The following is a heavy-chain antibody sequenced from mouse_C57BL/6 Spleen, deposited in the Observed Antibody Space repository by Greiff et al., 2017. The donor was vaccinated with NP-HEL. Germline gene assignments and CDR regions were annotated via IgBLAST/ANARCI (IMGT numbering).Heavy chain of an antibody. J-gene: IGHJ2*01. Sequence: EVMLVESGGGLVKPGGSLKLSCAASGFTFSSYAMSWVRQTPEKRLEWVATISDGGSYTYYPDNVKGRFTISRDNAKNNLYLQMSHLKSEDTAMYYCAREKYYDYDYFDYWGQGTTLTVSS. V-gene: IGHV5-4*01. CDR1: GFTFSSYA. D-gene: IGHD2-4*01. CDR3: AREKYYDYDYFDY. CDR2: ISDGGSYT.